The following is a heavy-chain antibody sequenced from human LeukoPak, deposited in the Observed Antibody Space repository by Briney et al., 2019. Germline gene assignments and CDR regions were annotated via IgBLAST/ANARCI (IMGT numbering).Heavy chain of an antibody. Sequence: GGSLRLSCAASGFTFNDYYMSWIRQTPGKGLEWVSYISSSGSTIYYADSVKGRFTISRDNAKNSLYLQMNSPRAEDTAVYYCAKALSASSYDYWGQGTLVTVSS. D-gene: IGHD2-2*01. J-gene: IGHJ4*02. V-gene: IGHV3-11*01. CDR1: GFTFNDYY. CDR3: AKALSASSYDY. CDR2: ISSSGSTI.